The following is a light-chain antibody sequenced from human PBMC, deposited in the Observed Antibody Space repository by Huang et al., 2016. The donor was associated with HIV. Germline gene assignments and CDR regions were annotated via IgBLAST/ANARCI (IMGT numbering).Light chain of an antibody. J-gene: IGKJ3*01. V-gene: IGKV3-20*01. CDR2: GAS. CDR3: QHFGNSVFT. CDR1: QSVNSNY. Sequence: EIVLTQSPGTLSLSPGETATLTCRASQSVNSNYLAWYPQKPGPAPVLLIHGASSRATGVPDRFSGSGSGTDFTLTISRLEPEDFAMYYCQHFGNSVFTFGPGAKVEIK.